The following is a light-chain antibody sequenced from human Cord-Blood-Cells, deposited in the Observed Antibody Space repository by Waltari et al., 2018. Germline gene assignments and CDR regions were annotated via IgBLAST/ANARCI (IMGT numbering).Light chain of an antibody. CDR2: DAS. Sequence: DLQLTQSPSSLSASVGARVPITCQASQDISNYLNWYQQKPGKAPKLLIYDASNLETGVPSRFSGSGSGTDFTFTISSLQPEDIATYYCQQYDNLPITFGQGTRLEIK. V-gene: IGKV1-33*01. J-gene: IGKJ5*01. CDR1: QDISNY. CDR3: QQYDNLPIT.